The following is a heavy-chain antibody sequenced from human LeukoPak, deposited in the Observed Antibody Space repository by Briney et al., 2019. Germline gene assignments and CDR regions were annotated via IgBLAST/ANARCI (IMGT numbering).Heavy chain of an antibody. CDR2: ISYDGSNK. CDR3: ARDLVSQDFWSGYYGGSAMGY. J-gene: IGHJ4*02. V-gene: IGHV3-30-3*01. CDR1: GFTFSSYA. D-gene: IGHD3-3*01. Sequence: PGGSLRLSCAASGFTFSSYAMHWVRQAPGKGLEWVAVISYDGSNKYYADSVKGRFTISRDNSKNTLYLQMDSLRAEDTAVYYCARDLVSQDFWSGYYGGSAMGYWGQGTLITVSS.